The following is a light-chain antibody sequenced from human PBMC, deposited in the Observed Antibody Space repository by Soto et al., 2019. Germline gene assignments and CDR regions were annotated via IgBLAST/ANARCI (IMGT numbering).Light chain of an antibody. J-gene: IGKJ5*01. V-gene: IGKV3-11*01. CDR1: QSVSSS. Sequence: EIVLTQSPATLSLSPGEGATLSCRASQSVSSSLAWYQQKPGQAPRLLISDASNRATGIPARFSGSGSGTDFTLTISSLEPEDFAVYYCQQHSNWPRTFGQGTRLEIK. CDR2: DAS. CDR3: QQHSNWPRT.